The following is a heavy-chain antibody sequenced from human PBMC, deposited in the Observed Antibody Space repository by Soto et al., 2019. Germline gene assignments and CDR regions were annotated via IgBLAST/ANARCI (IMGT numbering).Heavy chain of an antibody. CDR1: GDSVSSKSAA. Sequence: PSQTLSLTCAVSGDSVSSKSAAWNWVGQSPSRGLEWLGRTYYRSKWYNEYAVSVKGRITVNPDTSKNQFSLQLSSVTPDDSAVYYCARTASVFDYWGQGTQVTVSS. J-gene: IGHJ4*02. V-gene: IGHV6-1*01. CDR3: ARTASVFDY. CDR2: TYYRSKWYN.